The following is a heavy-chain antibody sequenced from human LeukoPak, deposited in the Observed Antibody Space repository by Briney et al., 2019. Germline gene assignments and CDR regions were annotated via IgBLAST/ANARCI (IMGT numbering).Heavy chain of an antibody. CDR2: IYSDGST. CDR3: ARDPSAVRANTYA. CDR1: GFTVSNNW. J-gene: IGHJ5*02. V-gene: IGHV3-66*01. Sequence: PGGSLRLSCAASGFTVSNNWMNWVRQAPGNGLEWVSLIYSDGSTYYADSVKGRFTISRDHSKNTLYLQMNSLRAEDTAVYYCARDPSAVRANTYAWGQGTLVTVSS. D-gene: IGHD2-2*01.